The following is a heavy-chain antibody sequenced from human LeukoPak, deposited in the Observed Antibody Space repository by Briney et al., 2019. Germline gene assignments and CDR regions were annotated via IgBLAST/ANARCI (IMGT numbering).Heavy chain of an antibody. V-gene: IGHV3-9*01. CDR1: GFTFDDYA. D-gene: IGHD4-4*01. J-gene: IGHJ6*02. Sequence: GRSLRLSCAASGFTFDDYAMHWVRQAPGKGLEWVSGISWNSGSIGYADSVKGRFTISRDNAKNSLYLQMNSLRVEDTGIYYCARDRAVKARIGGMDVWGQGTTVIVSS. CDR3: ARDRAVKARIGGMDV. CDR2: ISWNSGSI.